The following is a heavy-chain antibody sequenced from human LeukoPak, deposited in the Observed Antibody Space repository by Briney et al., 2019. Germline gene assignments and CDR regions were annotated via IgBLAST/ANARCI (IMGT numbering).Heavy chain of an antibody. J-gene: IGHJ4*02. CDR3: ARDRALGSGKYYFDY. D-gene: IGHD3-16*01. Sequence: SETLSLTCTVSGGSISSYYWSWIRQPPGKGLEWIGYIDYSGYTNYNPSLKSRVTISLDTSTNQFSLKLNSVTAADTAVYYCARDRALGSGKYYFDYWGQGTPVTVSS. CDR1: GGSISSYY. V-gene: IGHV4-59*01. CDR2: IDYSGYT.